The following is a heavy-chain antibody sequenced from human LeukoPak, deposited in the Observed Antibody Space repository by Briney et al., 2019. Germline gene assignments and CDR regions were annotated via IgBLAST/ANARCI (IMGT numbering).Heavy chain of an antibody. D-gene: IGHD3-10*01. CDR1: GYTLTELS. CDR3: ATGFMVRGVIIQDYYGMDV. V-gene: IGHV1-24*01. J-gene: IGHJ6*02. Sequence: GASVKVSCKVSGYTLTELSMHWARQAPGKGLEWMGGFDPEDGETIYAQKFQGRVTMTEDTSTDTAYMELSSLRSEDTAVYYCATGFMVRGVIIQDYYGMDVWGQGTTATVSS. CDR2: FDPEDGET.